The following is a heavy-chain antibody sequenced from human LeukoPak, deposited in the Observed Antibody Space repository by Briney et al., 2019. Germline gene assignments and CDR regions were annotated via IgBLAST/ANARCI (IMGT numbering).Heavy chain of an antibody. CDR2: INPNSGGT. CDR1: GYTFTGYY. CDR3: ARGADLIVVVPAAILFLDY. D-gene: IGHD2-2*01. J-gene: IGHJ4*02. V-gene: IGHV1-2*02. Sequence: ASVKVSCKASGYTFTGYYMHWVRQAPGQGLEWMGWINPNSGGTNYAQKFQGRVTMTRDTSISTAYMELSRLRSDDTAVYYCARGADLIVVVPAAILFLDYWGQGTLATVSS.